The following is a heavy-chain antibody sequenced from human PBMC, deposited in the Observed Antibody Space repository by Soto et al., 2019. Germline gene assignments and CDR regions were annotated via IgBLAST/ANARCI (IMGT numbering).Heavy chain of an antibody. Sequence: LRLSCAASGFTFSSYAMHWVRQAPGKGLEWVAVISYDGSNKYYADSVKGRFTISRDNSKDTLYLQMNSLRAEDTAVYYCARGSEHTAMVTSFDYWGQGTLVTVSS. J-gene: IGHJ4*02. V-gene: IGHV3-30-3*01. D-gene: IGHD5-18*01. CDR1: GFTFSSYA. CDR2: ISYDGSNK. CDR3: ARGSEHTAMVTSFDY.